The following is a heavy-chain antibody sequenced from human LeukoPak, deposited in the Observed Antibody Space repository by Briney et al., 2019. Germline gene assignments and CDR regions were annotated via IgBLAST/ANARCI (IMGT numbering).Heavy chain of an antibody. CDR1: GFTFSNYM. D-gene: IGHD3-10*01. CDR3: TTGIDDGGGY. V-gene: IGHV3-74*01. CDR2: IASDGSST. Sequence: GGSLRLSCAASGFTFSNYMMHWVRQAPGKGLVWVSRIASDGSSTTYADSVKGRFSISRDNAKNTLYLQMNSLRVEDTAVYYCTTGIDDGGGYWGQGTQVTVSS. J-gene: IGHJ4*02.